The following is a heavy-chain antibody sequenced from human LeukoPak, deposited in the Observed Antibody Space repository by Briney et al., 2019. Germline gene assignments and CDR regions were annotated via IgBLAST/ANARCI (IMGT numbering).Heavy chain of an antibody. CDR2: IDTNTGNP. CDR1: GYTFTNYT. Sequence: GASVKVSCKASGYTFTNYTLNWVRQAPGQGLEWMGWIDTNTGNPTYAQGFIGRFVFSLDTSVSTAYLQISSLKAEDTAVYYCARDEGSSWYALIDYWGQGTLVTVSS. CDR3: ARDEGSSWYALIDY. V-gene: IGHV7-4-1*02. J-gene: IGHJ4*02. D-gene: IGHD6-13*01.